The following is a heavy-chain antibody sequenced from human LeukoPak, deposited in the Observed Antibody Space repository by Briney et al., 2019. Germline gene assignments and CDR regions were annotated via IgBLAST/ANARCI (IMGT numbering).Heavy chain of an antibody. CDR1: GGSISSYY. D-gene: IGHD3-3*01. CDR3: ARQGMGYDFWSGYRYYMDV. Sequence: SETLSLTCTVSGGSISSYYWSWIRQPPGKGLEWIGYIYYSGSTNYNPSLKSRVTISVGTSKNQFSLKLSSVTAADTAVYYCARQGMGYDFWSGYRYYMDVWGKGTTVTVSS. J-gene: IGHJ6*03. V-gene: IGHV4-59*01. CDR2: IYYSGST.